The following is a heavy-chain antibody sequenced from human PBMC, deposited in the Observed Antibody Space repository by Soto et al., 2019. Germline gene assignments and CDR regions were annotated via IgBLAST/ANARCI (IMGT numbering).Heavy chain of an antibody. CDR3: AKDPLARDFGYYFDY. CDR1: GFTFDDYA. D-gene: IGHD3-10*01. Sequence: GGSLRLSCAGSGFTFDDYAMHWVRQAPGKGLEWVSGITWSSDNVAYADSVKGRFTISRDNAKNSLYLEMNNLRAADTALYYCAKDPLARDFGYYFDYWGQGTLVTVSS. CDR2: ITWSSDNV. V-gene: IGHV3-9*01. J-gene: IGHJ4*02.